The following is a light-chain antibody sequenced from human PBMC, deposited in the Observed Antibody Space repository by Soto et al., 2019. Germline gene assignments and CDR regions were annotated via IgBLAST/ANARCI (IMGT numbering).Light chain of an antibody. J-gene: IGKJ3*01. Sequence: DIQMTQSPSTLSASVGDRVTITCRASQSISSWLAWYQQKPGKAPKLLIYKASSLESGVPSRFSGSGSGTEFTLTISSLQPDDFATYYCQQYNSYSLLTFGPGTKVDIK. CDR3: QQYNSYSLLT. CDR1: QSISSW. CDR2: KAS. V-gene: IGKV1-5*03.